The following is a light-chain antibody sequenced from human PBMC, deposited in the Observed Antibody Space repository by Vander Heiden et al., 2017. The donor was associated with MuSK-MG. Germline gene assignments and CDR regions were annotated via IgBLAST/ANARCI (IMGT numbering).Light chain of an antibody. CDR3: QQYGTSPFT. J-gene: IGKJ3*01. V-gene: IGKV3-20*01. CDR2: GAS. Sequence: EIVLTQSPGTLSLSPGERATLSCRASQCVNKQSLAWYQQKPGQAPRLLIYGASSRATGIPDRFSGSGSGTDFTLTISRLEPEDFAVYYCQQYGTSPFTFGPGTTVDIK. CDR1: QCVNKQS.